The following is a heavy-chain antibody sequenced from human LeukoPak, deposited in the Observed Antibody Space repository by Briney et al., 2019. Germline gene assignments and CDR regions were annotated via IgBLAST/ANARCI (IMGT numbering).Heavy chain of an antibody. CDR3: ARSLGRGYYYYMDV. D-gene: IGHD7-27*01. CDR2: IYYSGST. Sequence: SQTLSLTCTVSGGSLSSGDYYWSWIRQSPGKGLEWIGYIYYSGSTYYNPSLKSRIIISADTSRNQFSLNLSSVTAADTAVYYCARSLGRGYYYYMDVWGKGTTVTVAS. J-gene: IGHJ6*03. CDR1: GGSLSSGDYY. V-gene: IGHV4-30-4*08.